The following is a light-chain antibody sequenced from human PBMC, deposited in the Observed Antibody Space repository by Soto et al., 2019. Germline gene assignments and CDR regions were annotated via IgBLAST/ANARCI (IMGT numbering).Light chain of an antibody. CDR3: QQYNSYSRT. CDR1: QSISSW. V-gene: IGKV1-5*01. Sequence: DPQMTQSPSTLSASVGDRVTITCRASQSISSWLAWYQQKPGKAPKLLIYDASSLESGVPSRFSGSGSGTEFTLTISSLQPDDFATYYCQQYNSYSRTFGQGTKVEIK. J-gene: IGKJ1*01. CDR2: DAS.